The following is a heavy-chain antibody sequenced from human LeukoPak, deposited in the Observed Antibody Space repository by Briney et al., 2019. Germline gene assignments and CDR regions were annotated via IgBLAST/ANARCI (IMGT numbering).Heavy chain of an antibody. Sequence: PGGSLRLSCAASGFTFSSYAMSWVRQAPGKGLEWVGRARNKANSYTTEYAASVKGRFTISRDDSENSLYLQMNSLKTEDTAVYYCARVRYCSSTTCRGAFDIWGQGTMVTVSS. J-gene: IGHJ3*02. CDR1: GFTFSSYA. V-gene: IGHV3-72*01. CDR2: ARNKANSYTT. D-gene: IGHD2-2*01. CDR3: ARVRYCSSTTCRGAFDI.